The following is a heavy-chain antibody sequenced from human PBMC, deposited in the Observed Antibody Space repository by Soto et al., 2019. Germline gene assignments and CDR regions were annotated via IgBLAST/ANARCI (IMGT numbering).Heavy chain of an antibody. J-gene: IGHJ3*02. D-gene: IGHD3-3*01. V-gene: IGHV4-59*01. CDR3: ARAGDYDFWSGYSNDAFDI. Sequence: SETLSLTCTVSSGSMSGYYWNWIRQPPGKGLEWIGYIYYSGSTNYNPSLKSRVTISVDTSKNQFSLKLSSVTAADTAVYYCARAGDYDFWSGYSNDAFDIWGQGTMVTVS. CDR2: IYYSGST. CDR1: SGSMSGYY.